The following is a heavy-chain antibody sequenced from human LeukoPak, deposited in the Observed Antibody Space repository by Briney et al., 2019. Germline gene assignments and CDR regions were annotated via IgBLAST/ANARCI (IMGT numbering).Heavy chain of an antibody. CDR2: INAGNGNT. CDR1: EYTFTDYA. D-gene: IGHD5-24*01. V-gene: IGHV1-3*01. CDR3: ARGRWSATTATYYLDF. J-gene: IGHJ4*02. Sequence: ASVRVSCKASEYTFTDYAINWVRQAPGQRLEWMGWINAGNGNTKYSQKFQGRVTITRDTSASTAYMELSSLTSEDTAVYYCARGRWSATTATYYLDFWGQGTLVTVSS.